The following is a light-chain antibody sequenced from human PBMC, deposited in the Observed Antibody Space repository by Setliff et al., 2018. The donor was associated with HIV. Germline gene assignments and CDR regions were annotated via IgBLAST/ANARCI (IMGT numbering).Light chain of an antibody. J-gene: IGLJ1*01. Sequence: QSVLAQPASVSGSPGQSITISCTGTSSDIGRYNLVSWYQQYPGKAPKLMIYQATKRPSGVSNRFSGSKSGNTASLTISGLQAEDKADYYCCSNTGSNTYVFGSGTKVTVL. CDR3: CSNTGSNTYV. V-gene: IGLV2-23*01. CDR1: SSDIGRYNL. CDR2: QAT.